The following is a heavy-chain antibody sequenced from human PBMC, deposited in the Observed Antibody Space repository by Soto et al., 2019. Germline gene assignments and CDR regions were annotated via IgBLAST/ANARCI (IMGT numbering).Heavy chain of an antibody. CDR1: GFTFSSYA. CDR2: ISGSGGST. J-gene: IGHJ6*03. Sequence: EVQLLESGGCLVQPGGSLRLSCAASGFTFSSYAMSWVRQAPGKGLEWVSAISGSGGSTYYADSVKGRFTVSRDNSKNTLYLQMNSLRAEDTAVYYCAKDRQYSGYDVRNKPTVEDGYYYYMDVWGKGTTVTVSS. D-gene: IGHD5-12*01. V-gene: IGHV3-23*01. CDR3: AKDRQYSGYDVRNKPTVEDGYYYYMDV.